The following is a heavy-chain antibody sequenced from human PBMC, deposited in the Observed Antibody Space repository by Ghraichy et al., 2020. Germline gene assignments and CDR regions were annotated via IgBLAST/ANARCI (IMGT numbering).Heavy chain of an antibody. CDR1: GFNFTASW. CDR2: IKPDGSEN. D-gene: IGHD3-10*01. CDR3: TRDRAFKCFDY. Sequence: ETLSLTCAASGFNFTASWMNWVRQAPGKELEWVAGIKPDGSENYHVDSVTGRFTISRDNSRNSLYLQMNSLRAEDTAVYYCTRDRAFKCFDYWGQGALVTVSS. J-gene: IGHJ4*02. V-gene: IGHV3-7*03.